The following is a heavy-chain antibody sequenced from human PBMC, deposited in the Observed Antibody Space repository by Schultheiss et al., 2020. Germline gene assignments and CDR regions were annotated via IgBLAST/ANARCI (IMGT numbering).Heavy chain of an antibody. CDR3: AKGAGTTVVDS. Sequence: GESLKISCAASGFTFSSYGMHWVRQAPGKGLEWVAGITYDGSKTYYADSVRGRFTISRDNSKNTLYLQMNSLRAEDTATYYCAKGAGTTVVDSWGQGTLVTVSS. CDR2: ITYDGSKT. V-gene: IGHV3-30*05. D-gene: IGHD1-7*01. CDR1: GFTFSSYG. J-gene: IGHJ4*02.